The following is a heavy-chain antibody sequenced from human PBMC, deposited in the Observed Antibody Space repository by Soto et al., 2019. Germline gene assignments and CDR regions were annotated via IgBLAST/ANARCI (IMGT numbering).Heavy chain of an antibody. V-gene: IGHV3-7*03. CDR1: GFTFSMYS. CDR2: IPQEGGDG. CDR3: ARDQLILPAHDFFYGSDV. Sequence: DVQLVESGGAEVQPGESLRLSCEVSGFTFSMYSMTWVRQAPGKGLEWVAKIPQEGGDGHYADSVKGRFTISRDNAKNSVFLQMNNLRAADTAVYYCARDQLILPAHDFFYGSDVWGQGATVTVS. J-gene: IGHJ6*02. D-gene: IGHD2-21*02.